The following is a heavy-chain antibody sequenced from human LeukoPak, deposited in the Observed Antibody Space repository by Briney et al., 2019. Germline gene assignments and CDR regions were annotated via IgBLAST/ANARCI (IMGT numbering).Heavy chain of an antibody. Sequence: ASVKVSFKASGYTFTSYYMHWVRQAPGQGLGWMGIINPSGGSTSYAQKFQGRVTMTRDMSTSTVYMELSSLRSEDTAVYYCARYRGVVGATYAYYFDYWGQGTLVTVSS. CDR1: GYTFTSYY. CDR3: ARYRGVVGATYAYYFDY. J-gene: IGHJ4*02. CDR2: INPSGGST. V-gene: IGHV1-46*01. D-gene: IGHD1-26*01.